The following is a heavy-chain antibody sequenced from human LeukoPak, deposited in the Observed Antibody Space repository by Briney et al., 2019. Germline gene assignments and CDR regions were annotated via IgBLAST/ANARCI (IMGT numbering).Heavy chain of an antibody. D-gene: IGHD3-10*01. Sequence: AGSLRLSCAASGFTFSSYGMHWVRQAPGKGLEWVAVISYDGSNKYYAYSVKGRFTISRDNSKNTLYLQMNSLRAEDTPVYYCAKLLYSSGSYSGQTFDIWGQGTMVTVSS. V-gene: IGHV3-30*18. CDR2: ISYDGSNK. CDR3: AKLLYSSGSYSGQTFDI. CDR1: GFTFSSYG. J-gene: IGHJ3*02.